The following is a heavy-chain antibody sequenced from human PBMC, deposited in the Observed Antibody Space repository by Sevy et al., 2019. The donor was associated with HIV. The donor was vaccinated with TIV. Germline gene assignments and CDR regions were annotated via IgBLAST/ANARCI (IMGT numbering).Heavy chain of an antibody. CDR3: ARDGLGRISEEDYYMDV. J-gene: IGHJ6*03. D-gene: IGHD2-15*01. V-gene: IGHV3-33*01. CDR1: GFTFSSYG. Sequence: GGSLRLSCAASGFTFSSYGMHWVRQAPGKGLEWVAVIWYDGSNKYYADSVKGRFTISRDNSKNTLYLQMNSLRAEDTAVYYCARDGLGRISEEDYYMDVWGKGTTVTVSS. CDR2: IWYDGSNK.